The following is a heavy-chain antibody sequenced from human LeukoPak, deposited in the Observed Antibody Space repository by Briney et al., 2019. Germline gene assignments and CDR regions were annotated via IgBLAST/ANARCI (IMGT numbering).Heavy chain of an antibody. CDR3: ATTYYDSSGYLDWYFDL. CDR1: GFTVSSNY. V-gene: IGHV3-53*01. CDR2: IYSGGST. Sequence: PGGSLRLSCAASGFTVSSNYMSWVRQAPGKGLEGGSVIYSGGSTYYADSVKGRFTISRDNSKNTLYLQMNNLSAEDTAVYYCATTYYDSSGYLDWYFDLWGRGTLVTVSS. D-gene: IGHD3-22*01. J-gene: IGHJ2*01.